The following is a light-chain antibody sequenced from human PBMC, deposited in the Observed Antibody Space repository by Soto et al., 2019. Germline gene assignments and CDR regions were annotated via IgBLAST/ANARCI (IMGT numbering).Light chain of an antibody. Sequence: ETVLTQSPVTLSLSPGERATLSCRASQSVSGSYLAWYHQKPGQAPRLLIYGASTRATGIPARFSGSGSGTEFTLTINSLQSEDFAVYYCQQYNNWPRTFGQGTKVDIK. CDR2: GAS. V-gene: IGKV3-15*01. CDR1: QSVSGSY. J-gene: IGKJ1*01. CDR3: QQYNNWPRT.